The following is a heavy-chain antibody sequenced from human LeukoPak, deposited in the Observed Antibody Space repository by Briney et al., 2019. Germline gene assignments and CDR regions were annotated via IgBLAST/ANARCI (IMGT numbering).Heavy chain of an antibody. CDR2: ISVSGTYT. Sequence: GGYVRLSCAASGFTFSSYAMSWDRQAPGKGLEWVSSISVSGTYTYYADSVKGRFTISRDNSKNTLYLQMNSLRAEDTAVYYCAKGYCSDTNCQTRLGLDYWGQGTLVTVSS. D-gene: IGHD2-15*01. CDR1: GFTFSSYA. CDR3: AKGYCSDTNCQTRLGLDY. J-gene: IGHJ4*02. V-gene: IGHV3-23*01.